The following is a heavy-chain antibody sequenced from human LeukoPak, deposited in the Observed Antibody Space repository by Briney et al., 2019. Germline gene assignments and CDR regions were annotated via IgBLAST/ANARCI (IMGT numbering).Heavy chain of an antibody. CDR3: AKGNNSSSFNFAY. Sequence: GGSLRLSCAASGFTFRDFSMHWVRQVPGKGLEWVSLISGDGGATHYADSVKGRFTISRDNSKNSVYLQMSSLRVEDTAFYYCAKGNNSSSFNFAYCGQGTLVTVSS. D-gene: IGHD1-14*01. CDR2: ISGDGGAT. CDR1: GFTFRDFS. V-gene: IGHV3-43*02. J-gene: IGHJ4*02.